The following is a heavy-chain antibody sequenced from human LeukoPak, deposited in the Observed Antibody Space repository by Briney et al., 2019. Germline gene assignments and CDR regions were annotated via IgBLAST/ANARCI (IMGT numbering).Heavy chain of an antibody. V-gene: IGHV4-59*01. Sequence: SETLSLTCTVSGGSISSYYWSWIRQPPGKGLEWIGYIYYSGSTNYNPSLKSRVTISVDTSKNQFSLKLSSVTAADTAVHYCARAGIGEGERLPKAERYYYYYMDVWGKGTTVTVSS. CDR2: IYYSGST. CDR1: GGSISSYY. D-gene: IGHD1-1*01. J-gene: IGHJ6*03. CDR3: ARAGIGEGERLPKAERYYYYYMDV.